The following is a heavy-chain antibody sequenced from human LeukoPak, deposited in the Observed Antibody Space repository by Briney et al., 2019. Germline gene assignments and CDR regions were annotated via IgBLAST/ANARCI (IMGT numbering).Heavy chain of an antibody. CDR2: IIPILGTA. J-gene: IGHJ6*02. Sequence: GASVKVSCKASGGTFSSYAISWVRQAPGQGLEWMGGIIPILGTANYAQKFQGRVTITADESTSTAYMELSSLRSEDTAVYYCARAQVDYNNGPGSRGYYSYGMDVWGRGTTVTVSS. CDR1: GGTFSSYA. CDR3: ARAQVDYNNGPGSRGYYSYGMDV. V-gene: IGHV1-69*13. D-gene: IGHD4-11*01.